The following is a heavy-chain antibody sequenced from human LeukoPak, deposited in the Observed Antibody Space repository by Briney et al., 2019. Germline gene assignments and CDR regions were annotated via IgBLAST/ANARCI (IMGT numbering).Heavy chain of an antibody. V-gene: IGHV3-66*01. CDR3: ARTSSGWFDP. Sequence: PGGSLRLSCAASGFTVSSSYMSWVRQAPGKGLECVSVMYGSGTTYYADSVKGRFTISRDNFKNTLYLQMNSLRSEDTAVYYCARTSSGWFDPWGQGTPVTVSS. D-gene: IGHD6-19*01. CDR1: GFTVSSSY. CDR2: MYGSGTT. J-gene: IGHJ5*02.